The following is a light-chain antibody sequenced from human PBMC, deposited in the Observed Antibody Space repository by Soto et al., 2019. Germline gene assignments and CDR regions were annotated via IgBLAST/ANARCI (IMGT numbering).Light chain of an antibody. CDR3: LQYGSSPWT. CDR2: GAS. J-gene: IGKJ1*01. CDR1: QSASSRY. Sequence: EIVLTQSPGTLSLSPGERATLSCRAGQSASSRYLAWYQLKPGQAPRVLIYGASSRATGIPDRFSVSGSGKEFTLTISRMEHEDFEVYYCLQYGSSPWTFGQGTKVEIK. V-gene: IGKV3-20*01.